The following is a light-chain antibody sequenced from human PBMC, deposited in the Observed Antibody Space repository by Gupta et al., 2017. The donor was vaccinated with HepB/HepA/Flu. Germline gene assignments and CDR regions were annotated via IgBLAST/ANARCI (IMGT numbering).Light chain of an antibody. CDR2: GAS. J-gene: IGKJ3*01. V-gene: IGKV3-20*01. Sequence: EIVLTQSPGTLSLSPGERATLSCRASQSVITTSYLTWYQKKPGQAPRLLIYGASSRATGIPDRFSGSGSGTDFTLTISRLEPEDFAVYYCQFYGSSPWFTF. CDR1: QSVITTSY. CDR3: QFYGSSPWFT.